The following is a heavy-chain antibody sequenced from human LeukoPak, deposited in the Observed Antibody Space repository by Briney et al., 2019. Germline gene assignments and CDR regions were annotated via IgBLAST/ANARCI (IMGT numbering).Heavy chain of an antibody. D-gene: IGHD3-10*01. CDR3: ARVIYYFDY. J-gene: IGHJ4*02. CDR2: IYHSGST. V-gene: IGHV4-4*02. CDR1: GFTFSSYA. Sequence: GSLRLSCAASGFTFSSYAMHWVRQPPGKGLEWIGEIYHSGSTNYNPSLKSRVTISVDKSKNQFSLKLSSVTAADTAVYYCARVIYYFDYWGQGTLVTVSS.